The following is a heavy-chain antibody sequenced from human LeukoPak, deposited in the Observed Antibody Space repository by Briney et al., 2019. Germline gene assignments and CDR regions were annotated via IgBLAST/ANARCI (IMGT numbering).Heavy chain of an antibody. CDR3: ARGEDCSSTSCYTDDAFDI. CDR2: INHSGST. CDR1: GGSFSGYY. J-gene: IGHJ3*02. V-gene: IGHV4-34*01. Sequence: NSSETLSLTCAVYGGSFSGYYWSWIRQPPGKGLEWIGEINHSGSTNYNPSLKSRVTISVDTSKNQFSLKLSSVTAADTAVYYCARGEDCSSTSCYTDDAFDIWGQGTMVTVSS. D-gene: IGHD2-2*02.